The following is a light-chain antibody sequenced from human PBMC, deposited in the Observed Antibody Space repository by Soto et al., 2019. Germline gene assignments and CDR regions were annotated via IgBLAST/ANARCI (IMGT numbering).Light chain of an antibody. J-gene: IGKJ5*01. CDR2: GAS. V-gene: IGKV3-15*01. CDR1: RSVTNN. CDR3: QQYNNWPPT. Sequence: PGERATLSGRASRSVTNNYLAWHQQKPGQTPRLLIYGASTRATGIPARFSGSGSGTEFTLTINSLQSEDFAVYYCQQYNNWPPTFGQGTRLEIK.